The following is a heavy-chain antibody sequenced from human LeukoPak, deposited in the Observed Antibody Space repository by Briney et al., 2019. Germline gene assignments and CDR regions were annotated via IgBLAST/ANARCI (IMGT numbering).Heavy chain of an antibody. CDR3: ARTSKVTSVMDI. CDR1: GFTFSSYD. J-gene: IGHJ3*02. CDR2: IDTSVNT. Sequence: PGGSLRLSCAASGFTFSSYDMHWVRQATGKGLEWVSDIDTSVNTFYPGSVKGLFTISRENAKVSLYLQMNSVRAGDTAVYFCARTSKVTSVMDIWGQGTMVTVSS. D-gene: IGHD3-16*01. V-gene: IGHV3-13*04.